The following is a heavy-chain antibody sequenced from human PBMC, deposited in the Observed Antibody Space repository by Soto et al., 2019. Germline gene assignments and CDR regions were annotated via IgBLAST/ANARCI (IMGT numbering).Heavy chain of an antibody. CDR2: ISWNSGSI. V-gene: IGHV3-9*01. Sequence: GGSLRLSCAASGFTFDDYAMHWVRQAPGKGLEWVSGISWNSGSIGYADSVKGRFTISRDNAKNSLYLQMNSLRAEDTALDYCAKAAVAGTPADAFDIWGQGTMVTVSS. CDR1: GFTFDDYA. CDR3: AKAAVAGTPADAFDI. D-gene: IGHD6-19*01. J-gene: IGHJ3*02.